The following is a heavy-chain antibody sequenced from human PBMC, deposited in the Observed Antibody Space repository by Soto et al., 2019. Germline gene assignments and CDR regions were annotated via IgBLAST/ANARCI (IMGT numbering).Heavy chain of an antibody. V-gene: IGHV3-7*01. CDR1: GFTFISYW. J-gene: IGHJ6*03. CDR2: IKQERSEK. D-gene: IGHD6-13*01. CDR3: ARDRPDYSSSWYGDYYYYYYMDV. Sequence: GGALRLSCASFGFTFISYWMSWARQAPGKGLEWVANIKQERSEKYYVDYVKGRCTISRDNAKNSLYLQMNSLREEDTDVYYCARDRPDYSSSWYGDYYYYYYMDVWGKGTTVTVSS.